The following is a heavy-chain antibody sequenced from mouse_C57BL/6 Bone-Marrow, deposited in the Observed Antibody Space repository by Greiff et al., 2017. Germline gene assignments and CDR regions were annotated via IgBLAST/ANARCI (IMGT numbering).Heavy chain of an antibody. CDR1: GFTFSDYG. V-gene: IGHV5-17*01. J-gene: IGHJ3*01. CDR2: ISSGSSTI. Sequence: EVNLVESGGGLVKPGGSLKLSCAASGFTFSDYGMHWVRQAPEKGLEWVAYISSGSSTIYYADTVKGRFTISRDNAKNTPCLQMTSLRSEDTAMYYCARPDDYAWFAYWGQGTLVTVSA. D-gene: IGHD2-4*01. CDR3: ARPDDYAWFAY.